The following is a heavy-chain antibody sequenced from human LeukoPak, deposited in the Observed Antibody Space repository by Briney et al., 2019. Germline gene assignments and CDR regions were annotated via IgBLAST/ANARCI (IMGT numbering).Heavy chain of an antibody. Sequence: SETLSLTCTVSGGPTRSSSYYWGWIRQPPGKGLEWIGSIYYSGSTYYNPSLKSRVTISVDTSKNQFSLKLSSVTAADTAVYYCARDLAIAVAGSWGQGTLVTVSS. CDR3: ARDLAIAVAGS. D-gene: IGHD6-19*01. CDR1: GGPTRSSSYY. J-gene: IGHJ5*02. V-gene: IGHV4-39*07. CDR2: IYYSGST.